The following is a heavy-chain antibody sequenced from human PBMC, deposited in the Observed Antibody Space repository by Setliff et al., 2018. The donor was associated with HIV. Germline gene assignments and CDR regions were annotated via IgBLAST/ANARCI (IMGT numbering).Heavy chain of an antibody. CDR2: IYSGGST. V-gene: IGHV4-4*08. Sequence: SETLSLTCTVSGGSIGGYYWSWIRQPPGTGLEWLGCIYSGGSTNYNPSLESRVTISLDTSKNQFSPRLTSVTAAGTAVYYCARVRSYGSAYDAFDVWGPGTMVTVSS. CDR1: GGSIGGYY. D-gene: IGHD3-10*01. CDR3: ARVRSYGSAYDAFDV. J-gene: IGHJ3*01.